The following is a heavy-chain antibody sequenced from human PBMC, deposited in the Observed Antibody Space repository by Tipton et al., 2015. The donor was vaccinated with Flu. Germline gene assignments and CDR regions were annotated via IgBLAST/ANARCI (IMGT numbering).Heavy chain of an antibody. CDR2: IYYSGST. V-gene: IGHV4-59*01. Sequence: TLSRTCTVSGGSISSYYWSWIRQPPGKGLEWIGYIYYSGSTNYNPSLKSRVTISVDTSKNQFSLKLSSVTAADTAVYYCARGRLGYGGNAGVDRFDYWGQGTLVTVSS. CDR1: GGSISSYY. J-gene: IGHJ4*02. D-gene: IGHD4-23*01. CDR3: ARGRLGYGGNAGVDRFDY.